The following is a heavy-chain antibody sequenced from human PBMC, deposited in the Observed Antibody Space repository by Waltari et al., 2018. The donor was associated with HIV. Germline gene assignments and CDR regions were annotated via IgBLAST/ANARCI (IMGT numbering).Heavy chain of an antibody. V-gene: IGHV3-7*01. CDR2: IKQDGSDK. D-gene: IGHD1-1*01. J-gene: IGHJ3*01. CDR1: GFSFRTLW. Sequence: EVLLGESGGGLVQPGGTRILACAASGFSFRTLWLSWVRQAPGKGLEWVANIKQDGSDKYYVDSVKGRFTISRDNAKQFLYLQMNSLRVEDTAIYFCARAPLVVQAFDLWGQGTMVTVAS. CDR3: ARAPLVVQAFDL.